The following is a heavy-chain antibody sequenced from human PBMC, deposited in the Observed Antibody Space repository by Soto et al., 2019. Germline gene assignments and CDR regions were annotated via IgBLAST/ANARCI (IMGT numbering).Heavy chain of an antibody. CDR2: ISHDGSHE. J-gene: IGHJ5*02. Sequence: QGQLHESGGGVVHPGTFLRLSCAASGLTFSSSAMHWVRQAPGKGLEWVAMISHDGSHEYYGDSVKGRFSVSRDNSHNILHLQMNSLRIEDTAVYFCARNTDHRLVRGWLDPWGQGTLVTVSS. V-gene: IGHV3-30-3*01. D-gene: IGHD3-10*01. CDR1: GLTFSSSA. CDR3: ARNTDHRLVRGWLDP.